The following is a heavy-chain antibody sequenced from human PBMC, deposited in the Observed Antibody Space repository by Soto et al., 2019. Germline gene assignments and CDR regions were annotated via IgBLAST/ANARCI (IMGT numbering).Heavy chain of an antibody. J-gene: IGHJ6*02. CDR3: AKGKQSLDV. CDR2: ISSSGGST. V-gene: IGHV3-23*01. D-gene: IGHD3-16*02. CDR1: GFTFSTYA. Sequence: GGSLRLSCAASGFTFSTYAMSWVRQAPGKGLEWVSGISSSGGSTYYADSVKGRFTISRDNSKNTLYLQMNSLRAEDTAVYYCAKGKQSLDVWRQGTTVTVSS.